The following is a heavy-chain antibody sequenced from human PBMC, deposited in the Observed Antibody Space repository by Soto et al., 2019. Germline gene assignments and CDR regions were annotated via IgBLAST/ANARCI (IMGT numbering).Heavy chain of an antibody. J-gene: IGHJ4*01. CDR3: ARAPRNDKYAY. CDR1: GYTFTSYD. V-gene: IGHV1-8*01. CDR2: MNPNSGNT. D-gene: IGHD2-2*01. Sequence: QVQLVQSGAGVKKPGASVKVSCKASGYTFTSYDINWVRQATGQGLEWMGWMNPNSGNTGYAQKFQGRVTMTRNTPTRTADMELSTPRSEDTAVYFCARAPRNDKYAYWGHGTLVTVSS.